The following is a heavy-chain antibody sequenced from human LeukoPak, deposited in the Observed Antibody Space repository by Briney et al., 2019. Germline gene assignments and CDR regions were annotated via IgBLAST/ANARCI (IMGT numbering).Heavy chain of an antibody. CDR1: GGSISSSSYY. CDR3: ARLVMITFGGVTSNFDY. D-gene: IGHD3-16*01. CDR2: IYYSGST. J-gene: IGHJ4*02. V-gene: IGHV4-39*01. Sequence: SETLSLTCTVSGGSISSSSYYWGWIRQPPGTGLEWIGSIYYSGSTYYNPSLKSRVTISVDTSKNQFSLKLSSVTAADTAVYYCARLVMITFGGVTSNFDYWGQGTLVTVSS.